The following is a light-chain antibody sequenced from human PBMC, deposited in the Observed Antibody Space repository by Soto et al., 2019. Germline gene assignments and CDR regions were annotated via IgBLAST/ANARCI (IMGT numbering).Light chain of an antibody. V-gene: IGKV1-5*03. CDR2: KAS. Sequence: DIQMTQSPSTLSGSVGDRVTITCRASQTISSWLAWYQQKPGKAPKLLIYKASTLKSGVPSRFSGSGSGTEFTLTISSLQPDDFATYYGQQYNSYSPWTFGQGTKVDIK. CDR3: QQYNSYSPWT. J-gene: IGKJ1*01. CDR1: QTISSW.